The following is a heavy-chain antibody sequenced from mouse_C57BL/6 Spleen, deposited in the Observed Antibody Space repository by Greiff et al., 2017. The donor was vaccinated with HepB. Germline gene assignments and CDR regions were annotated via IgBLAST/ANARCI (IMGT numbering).Heavy chain of an antibody. V-gene: IGHV5-12*01. Sequence: LQQSGGGLVQPGGSLKLSCAASGFTFSDYYMYWVRQTPEKRLEWVAYISNGGGSTYYPDTVKGRFTISRDNAKNTLYLQMSRLKSEDTAMYYCARHGRGWYFDVWGTGTTVTVSS. J-gene: IGHJ1*03. CDR3: ARHGRGWYFDV. CDR1: GFTFSDYY. CDR2: ISNGGGST.